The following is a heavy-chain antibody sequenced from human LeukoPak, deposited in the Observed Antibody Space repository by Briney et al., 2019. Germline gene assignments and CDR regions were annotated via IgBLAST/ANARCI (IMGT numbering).Heavy chain of an antibody. CDR1: GYTFTGYY. Sequence: GASVKVSCKASGYTFTGYYMHWVRQAPGQGLEWMRWMNPNSGGTNYAQKFQGRVTMTRDTSISTAYMELSRLRSDDTAVYYCARDWGYCSSTSCYDPYNWFDPWGQGTLVTVSS. D-gene: IGHD2-2*01. V-gene: IGHV1-2*02. CDR2: MNPNSGGT. J-gene: IGHJ5*02. CDR3: ARDWGYCSSTSCYDPYNWFDP.